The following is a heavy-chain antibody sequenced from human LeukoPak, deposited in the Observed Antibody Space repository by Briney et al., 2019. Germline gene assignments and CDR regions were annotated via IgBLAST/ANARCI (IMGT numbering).Heavy chain of an antibody. D-gene: IGHD2-8*02. CDR2: INKDATEK. Sequence: GGSLRLSCAASEFTSSAFWMSWFRRPPGKGLEWVANINKDATEKEYVDSVKGRFSIFRDNAKNSVFLQMNSLRVEDTAVYYCAIFAGAVPGNLLLWGKGTTVIVSS. CDR1: EFTSSAFW. CDR3: AIFAGAVPGNLLL. V-gene: IGHV3-7*01. J-gene: IGHJ6*04.